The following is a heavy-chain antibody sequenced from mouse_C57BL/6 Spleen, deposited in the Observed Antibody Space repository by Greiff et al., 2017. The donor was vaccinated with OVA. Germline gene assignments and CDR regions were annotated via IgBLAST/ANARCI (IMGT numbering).Heavy chain of an antibody. CDR3: ARNYSNWYYAMDY. CDR2: IYPGSGST. V-gene: IGHV1-55*01. Sequence: QVQLQQPGAELVKPGASVKMSCKASGYTFTSYWITWVKQRPGQGLEWIGDIYPGSGSTNYNEKFKSKATLTVDTSSSTAYMQLSSLTSEDSAVYYCARNYSNWYYAMDYWGQGTSVTVSS. CDR1: GYTFTSYW. J-gene: IGHJ4*01. D-gene: IGHD2-5*01.